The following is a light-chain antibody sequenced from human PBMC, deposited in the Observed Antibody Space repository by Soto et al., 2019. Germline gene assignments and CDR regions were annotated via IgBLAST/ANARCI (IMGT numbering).Light chain of an antibody. CDR2: EVS. CDR1: SYDVGAYNY. V-gene: IGLV2-14*01. CDR3: NSYTIASTWV. Sequence: QSALTQPASVSGSPGQSITISCTGTSYDVGAYNYVSWYQQHPGKAPKLMISEVSNRPSGISNRFAGSKSGNTASLTIAGLHAEDEADYYCNSYTIASTWVFGGGTKVTVL. J-gene: IGLJ3*02.